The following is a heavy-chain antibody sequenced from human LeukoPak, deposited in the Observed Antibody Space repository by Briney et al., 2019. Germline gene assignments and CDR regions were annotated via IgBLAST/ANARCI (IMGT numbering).Heavy chain of an antibody. CDR2: IDNYGDGT. CDR1: RFIFRNYA. D-gene: IGHD3/OR15-3a*01. Sequence: PGGSLRLSCSASRFIFRNYAMHWVRQAPGKGLEYVSAIDNYGDGTYYADSVKGRFTFSRDISKNTLYLQMSSLRAEDTAVYYCVKMDSRDYWGQGTLVIVSS. J-gene: IGHJ4*02. V-gene: IGHV3-64D*06. CDR3: VKMDSRDY.